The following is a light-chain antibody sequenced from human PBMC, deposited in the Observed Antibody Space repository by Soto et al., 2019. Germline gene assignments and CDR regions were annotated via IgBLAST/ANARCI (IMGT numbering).Light chain of an antibody. V-gene: IGKV3-20*01. CDR2: GAS. J-gene: IGKJ2*01. CDR1: QSVSSSY. CDR3: HQYGSLYT. Sequence: EIVLTQSPGTLSLSPGERATLSCRASQSVSSSYLAWYQQKPGQAPRLLIYGASSRATGITDRFSGSGSGTDFTLTISRLEPEDFAVYYCHQYGSLYTFGQGTKVEIK.